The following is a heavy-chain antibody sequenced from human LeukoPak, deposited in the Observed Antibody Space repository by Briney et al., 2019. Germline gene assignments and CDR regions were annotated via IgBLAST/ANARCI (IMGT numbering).Heavy chain of an antibody. J-gene: IGHJ4*02. CDR1: GGSIRSTNW. CDR3: SRESGAFCPFGY. Sequence: PSETLSLTCGVSGGSIRSTNWWSWVRHPPGQGLEWTGEISLTGETNYNPSLNGRVTMSLDGSRNQLSLTLTSVTAADTAIYYCSRESGAFCPFGYWGQGTLVIVPP. V-gene: IGHV4-4*02. D-gene: IGHD1-26*01. CDR2: ISLTGET.